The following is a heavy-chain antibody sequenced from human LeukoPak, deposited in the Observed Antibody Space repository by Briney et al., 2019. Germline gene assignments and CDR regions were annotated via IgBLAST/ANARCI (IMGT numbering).Heavy chain of an antibody. D-gene: IGHD4-17*01. CDR1: GYSFTSYW. Sequence: GESLKISCKGSGYSFTSYWIGWVRQMPVKGLEWMGIIYPGDSDTRYSPSFQGQVTISADKSISTAYLQWSSLKASDTAMYYCARLRTGGNYYYYGMDVWGQGTTVTVSS. J-gene: IGHJ6*02. CDR2: IYPGDSDT. V-gene: IGHV5-51*01. CDR3: ARLRTGGNYYYYGMDV.